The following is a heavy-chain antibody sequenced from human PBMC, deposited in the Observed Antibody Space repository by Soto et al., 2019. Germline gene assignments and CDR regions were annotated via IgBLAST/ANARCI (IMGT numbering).Heavy chain of an antibody. Sequence: PSETLSLTCTVSGGSISSYYWSWIRQPPGKGLEWIGYIYYSGSTYYNPSLKSRVTISVDTSKNQFPLKLSSVTAADTAVYYCARVRYYYDSSGSYYFDYWGQGTLVTVSS. CDR3: ARVRYYYDSSGSYYFDY. V-gene: IGHV4-59*12. CDR2: IYYSGST. CDR1: GGSISSYY. D-gene: IGHD3-22*01. J-gene: IGHJ4*02.